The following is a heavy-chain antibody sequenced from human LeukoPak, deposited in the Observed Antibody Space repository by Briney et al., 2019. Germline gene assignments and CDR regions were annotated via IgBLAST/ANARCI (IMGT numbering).Heavy chain of an antibody. V-gene: IGHV4-59*12. CDR1: GGSISSYY. CDR3: ARDDHYYYYMDV. CDR2: IYYSGYT. J-gene: IGHJ6*03. Sequence: SETLSLTCTVSGGSISSYYWSWIRQPPGKGLEWIGYIYYSGYTNYYPSLKSRVTLSVDTSKNQFSLNLSSVTAADTAVYYCARDDHYYYYMDVWGKGTTVTVSS.